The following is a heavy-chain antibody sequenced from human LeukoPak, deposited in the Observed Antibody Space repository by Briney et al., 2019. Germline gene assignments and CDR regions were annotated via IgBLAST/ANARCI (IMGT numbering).Heavy chain of an antibody. V-gene: IGHV4-59*11. CDR1: GGSISSHY. Sequence: SETLSLTCTVSGGSISSHYWSWIRQPPGKGLEWIGYIYYSGSTNYNPSLKSRVTISLDTSKNQFSLKLSSVTAADTAVYYCAREAEGWFDPWGQGTLVTVSS. CDR2: IYYSGST. CDR3: AREAEGWFDP. J-gene: IGHJ5*02.